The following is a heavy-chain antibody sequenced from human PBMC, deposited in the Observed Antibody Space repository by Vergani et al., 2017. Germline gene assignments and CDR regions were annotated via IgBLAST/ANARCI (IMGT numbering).Heavy chain of an antibody. J-gene: IGHJ4*02. CDR2: IRSKANSYAT. V-gene: IGHV3-73*02. D-gene: IGHD3-3*01. CDR1: GFTFSGSA. CDR3: AKGSAVLRFLEWLLYLDY. Sequence: EVQLVESGGGLVQPGGSLKLSCAASGFTFSGSAMHWVRQASGKGLEWVGRIRSKANSYATAYAASVKGRFTISRDDSKNTAYLQMNSLRAEDTAVYYCAKGSAVLRFLEWLLYLDYWGQGTLVTVSS.